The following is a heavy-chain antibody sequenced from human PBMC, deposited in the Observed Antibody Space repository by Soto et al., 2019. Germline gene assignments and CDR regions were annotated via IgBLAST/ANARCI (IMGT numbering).Heavy chain of an antibody. CDR2: ISWNSGTT. Sequence: GGSLRLSCAASGFTFDSYAMHWVRQAPGKGLEWVSSISWNSGTTGYADSVKGRFTISRDNAKNLLYLQMNSLRAEDTAVYYCARDLEVGAYLYFFDYWGQGTLVTVSS. CDR3: ARDLEVGAYLYFFDY. D-gene: IGHD1-26*01. V-gene: IGHV3-9*01. CDR1: GFTFDSYA. J-gene: IGHJ4*02.